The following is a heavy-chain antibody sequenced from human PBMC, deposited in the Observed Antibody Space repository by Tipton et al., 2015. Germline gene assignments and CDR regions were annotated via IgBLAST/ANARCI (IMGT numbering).Heavy chain of an antibody. Sequence: SLRLSCAASGFTFRNYYMSWIRQAPGKGLEWLSYIDSSGRTIYYTDSVKGRFTISRDNSKNSLYLQMNSLRDEDTAVYYCARRSAIAARQDFDYWGQGTLVTVSS. CDR2: IDSSGRTI. V-gene: IGHV3-11*04. J-gene: IGHJ4*02. D-gene: IGHD6-6*01. CDR1: GFTFRNYY. CDR3: ARRSAIAARQDFDY.